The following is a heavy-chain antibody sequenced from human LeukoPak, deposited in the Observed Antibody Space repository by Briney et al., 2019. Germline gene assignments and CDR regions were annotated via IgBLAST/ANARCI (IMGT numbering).Heavy chain of an antibody. CDR2: INPNSGGT. CDR1: GYTFTGYY. V-gene: IGHV1-2*02. D-gene: IGHD3-16*01. Sequence: ASVKVSCKASGYTFTGYYMHWVRQAPGQGLEWMGWINPNSGGTNYAQKFQGRVTMTRDTSISTTYMEVSRLRSDDTAVYYCARGLWGAYYFDYWGQGTLVTVSS. J-gene: IGHJ4*02. CDR3: ARGLWGAYYFDY.